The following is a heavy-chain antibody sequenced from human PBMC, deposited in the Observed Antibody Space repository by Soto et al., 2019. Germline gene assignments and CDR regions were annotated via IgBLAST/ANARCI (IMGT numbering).Heavy chain of an antibody. V-gene: IGHV3-33*01. Sequence: AGSLRLSCATSGFTFSDYFMHWVRQAPGKGLEWVADLCYHGSDKFYAASEKGRFTTSRDNYKNSLYLQRTGLRAEDAAEYCSACCHGGQSGNYIMDIWGQGTTVTVSS. J-gene: IGHJ6*02. D-gene: IGHD1-26*01. CDR2: LCYHGSDK. CDR1: GFTFSDYF. CDR3: ACCHGGQSGNYIMDI.